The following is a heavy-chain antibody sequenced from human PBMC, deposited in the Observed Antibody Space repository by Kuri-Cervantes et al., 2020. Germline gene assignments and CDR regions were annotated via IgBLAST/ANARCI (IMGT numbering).Heavy chain of an antibody. CDR2: IIPIFGTT. CDR1: GYTLTELS. V-gene: IGHV1-69*13. CDR3: ARGGARDGYIQKGDYFDY. Sequence: SVKVSCKVSGYTLTELSMHWVRQAPGKGLEWMGGIIPIFGTTNYAQKFQGRVTITADESTSTAYMDLSSLRSEDTAIYYCARGGARDGYIQKGDYFDYWGQGTLVTVSS. D-gene: IGHD5-24*01. J-gene: IGHJ4*02.